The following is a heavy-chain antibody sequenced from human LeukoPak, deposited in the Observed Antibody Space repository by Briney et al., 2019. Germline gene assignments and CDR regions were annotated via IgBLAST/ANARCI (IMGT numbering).Heavy chain of an antibody. V-gene: IGHV1-69*13. CDR3: ARDSAYSSSRDAFDI. CDR1: GGTFSSYA. D-gene: IGHD6-13*01. J-gene: IGHJ3*02. Sequence: VASVKVSCKASGGTFSSYAISWVRQAPGQGLEWMGGIIPIFGTANYAQKFQGRVTITADESTSTAYTELSSLRSEDTAVYYCARDSAYSSSRDAFDIWGQGTMVTVSS. CDR2: IIPIFGTA.